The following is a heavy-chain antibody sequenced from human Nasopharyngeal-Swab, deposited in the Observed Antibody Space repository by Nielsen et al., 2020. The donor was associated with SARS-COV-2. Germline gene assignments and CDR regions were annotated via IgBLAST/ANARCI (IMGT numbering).Heavy chain of an antibody. J-gene: IGHJ6*02. CDR3: ARHLFPRGDYYGMDV. V-gene: IGHV5-51*01. Sequence: GGSLRLSCKGSGYSFTSYWIGWVRQMPGKGLEWMGIIYPGDSDTRYSPSFQGQVTISADKSISTAYLQWSSLKASDTAIYYRARHLFPRGDYYGMDVWGQGTTVTVSS. CDR2: IYPGDSDT. D-gene: IGHD2-15*01. CDR1: GYSFTSYW.